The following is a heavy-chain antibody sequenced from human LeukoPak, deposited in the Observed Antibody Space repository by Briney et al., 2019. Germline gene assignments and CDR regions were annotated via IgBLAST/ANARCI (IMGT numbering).Heavy chain of an antibody. V-gene: IGHV1-2*02. D-gene: IGHD3-10*01. Sequence: GASVKVSCKASGYTFTSYYMHWVRQAPGQGLEWMGWINPNSGGTNYAQKFQGRVTMTRDTSISTAYMELSRLRSDDTAVYYCARDRQTDLRITMVRGPFDPWGQGTLVTVSS. CDR3: ARDRQTDLRITMVRGPFDP. CDR2: INPNSGGT. CDR1: GYTFTSYY. J-gene: IGHJ5*02.